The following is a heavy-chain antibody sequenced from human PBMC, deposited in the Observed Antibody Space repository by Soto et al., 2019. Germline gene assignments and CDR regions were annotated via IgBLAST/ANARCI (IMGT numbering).Heavy chain of an antibody. J-gene: IGHJ6*02. Sequence: SETLSLTCTASGGSISSYYWSWIRQPPGKGLEWIGYIYYSGSTNYNPSLKSRVTISVDTSKNQFSLKLSSVTAADTAVYYCARGDSSGWFYYGMDVWGQGTTVTVSS. CDR3: ARGDSSGWFYYGMDV. V-gene: IGHV4-59*01. CDR1: GGSISSYY. D-gene: IGHD6-19*01. CDR2: IYYSGST.